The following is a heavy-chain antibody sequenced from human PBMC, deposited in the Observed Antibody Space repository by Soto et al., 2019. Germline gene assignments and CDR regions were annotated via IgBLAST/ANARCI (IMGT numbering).Heavy chain of an antibody. CDR2: ISVYNGNT. CDR3: ARAGASVFYYCYYVDV. J-gene: IGHJ6*03. V-gene: IGHV1-18*01. D-gene: IGHD3-16*01. CDR1: GYSFSSHG. Sequence: QVHLVQSGDEVKKPGAAVKVPCKASGYSFSSHGIGWVRQAPGQGLEWMGWISVYNGNTNYAQRFQGPVTLTTDTSTRTAYMELRSLRSDDTAVYYCARAGASVFYYCYYVDVWAKGTTVTVSS.